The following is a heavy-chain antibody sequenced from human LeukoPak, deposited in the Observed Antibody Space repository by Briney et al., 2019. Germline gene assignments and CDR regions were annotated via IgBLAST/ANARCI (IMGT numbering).Heavy chain of an antibody. D-gene: IGHD3-9*01. CDR1: GYTFTDYA. CDR2: INTNTGNP. CDR3: ARDYDILTFDY. J-gene: IGHJ4*02. Sequence: ASVKVSCKASGYTFTDYAMNWVRQAPGQGLEWLGWINTNTGNPTYAQGFTGRFVFSLDTSVSTAYLQISSLKAEDTAVYYCARDYDILTFDYWGQGTLVTASS. V-gene: IGHV7-4-1*02.